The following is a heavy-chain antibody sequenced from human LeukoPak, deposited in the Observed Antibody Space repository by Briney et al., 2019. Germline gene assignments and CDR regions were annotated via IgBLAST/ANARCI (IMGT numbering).Heavy chain of an antibody. CDR3: ASKLLWFGANYYYYYMDV. V-gene: IGHV1-69*06. D-gene: IGHD3-10*01. CDR1: GGTFGSYA. J-gene: IGHJ6*03. Sequence: ASVKVSCKASGGTFGSYAISWVRQAPGQGLEWMGGILPIFGTANYTQKFQGRVTITADKSTSTAYMELSSLRSEDTAVYYCASKLLWFGANYYYYYMDVWGKGTTVTVSS. CDR2: ILPIFGTA.